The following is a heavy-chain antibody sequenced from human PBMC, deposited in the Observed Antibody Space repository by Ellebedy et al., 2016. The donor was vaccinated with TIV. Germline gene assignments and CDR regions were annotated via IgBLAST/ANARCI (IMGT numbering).Heavy chain of an antibody. V-gene: IGHV4-39*01. Sequence: MPSETLSLTCTVSGGSIRSSSYYWGWIRQPPGKGLEWIGSIYYSGSTYYNPSLASRVTISGDTSRNQFSLKVTSVTAADTAVYYCARIQPEDWFDPWGQGTLVTVSS. J-gene: IGHJ5*02. D-gene: IGHD5-18*01. CDR1: GGSIRSSSYY. CDR3: ARIQPEDWFDP. CDR2: IYYSGST.